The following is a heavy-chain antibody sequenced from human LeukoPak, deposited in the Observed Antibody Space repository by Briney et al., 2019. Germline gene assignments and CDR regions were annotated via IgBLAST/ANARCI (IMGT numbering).Heavy chain of an antibody. CDR1: GFTFSSYA. Sequence: GGSLRLSCAASGFTFSSYAMSWVRQAPGKGLDWVSVISGIGGTTYYADSVKGRFTISRDNSKNTLYLQMNSLRAEDTAVYYCAKEGSSWYLDYFDYWGQGTLVTVSS. CDR3: AKEGSSWYLDYFDY. J-gene: IGHJ4*02. D-gene: IGHD6-13*01. V-gene: IGHV3-23*01. CDR2: ISGIGGTT.